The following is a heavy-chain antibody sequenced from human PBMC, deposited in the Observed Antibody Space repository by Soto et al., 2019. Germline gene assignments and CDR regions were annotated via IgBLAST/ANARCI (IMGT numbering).Heavy chain of an antibody. J-gene: IGHJ5*02. CDR2: IWYDGSNK. CDR1: GFTFSSYG. Sequence: GGSLRLSCAASGFTFSSYGMHWVRQAPGKGLEWVAVIWYDGSNKYYADSVKGRFTISRDNSKNTLYPQMNSLRAEDTAVYYCARDALTISSFDPWGQGTLVTVSS. V-gene: IGHV3-33*01. CDR3: ARDALTISSFDP. D-gene: IGHD3-3*01.